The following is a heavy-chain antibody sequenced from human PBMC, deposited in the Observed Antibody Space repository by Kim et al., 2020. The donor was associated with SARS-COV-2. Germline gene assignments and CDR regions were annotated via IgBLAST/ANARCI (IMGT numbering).Heavy chain of an antibody. V-gene: IGHV3-33*06. D-gene: IGHD3-10*01. CDR1: GFTFSSYG. CDR3: AKTGIGAYYFDY. Sequence: GGSLRLSCAASGFTFSSYGMHWVRQAPGKGLEWVAVIWYDGSNKYYADSVKGRFTISRDNSKNTLYLQMNSLRAEDTAVYYCAKTGIGAYYFDYWGQGTLVTVSS. CDR2: IWYDGSNK. J-gene: IGHJ4*02.